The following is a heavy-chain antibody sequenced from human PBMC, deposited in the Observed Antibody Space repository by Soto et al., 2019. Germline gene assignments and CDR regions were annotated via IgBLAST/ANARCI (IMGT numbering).Heavy chain of an antibody. CDR1: GYTLTELS. J-gene: IGHJ3*02. Sequence: ASVKVSCKVAGYTLTELSMHWVRQAPGKGLEWMGGFDPEDGETIYAQKFQGRVTMTEDTSTDTAYMELSSLRSEDTAVYYCAKDHLEWLFPDAFDIWGQGTMVTVSS. CDR3: AKDHLEWLFPDAFDI. D-gene: IGHD3-3*01. CDR2: FDPEDGET. V-gene: IGHV1-24*01.